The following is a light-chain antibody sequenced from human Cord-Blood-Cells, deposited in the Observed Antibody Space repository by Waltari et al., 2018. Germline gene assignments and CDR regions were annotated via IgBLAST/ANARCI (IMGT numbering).Light chain of an antibody. CDR1: SSDVGGYNH. CDR3: SSYAGSNNVV. V-gene: IGLV2-8*01. CDR2: EVS. Sequence: QSALTQPPSASGSPGQAVTIPCPGTSSDVGGYNHVSWYQQHPGKAPNLMIYEVSKRPSGVPDRFSGSKSGNTASLTVSGLQAEDEADYYCSSYAGSNNVVFGGGTKLTVL. J-gene: IGLJ2*01.